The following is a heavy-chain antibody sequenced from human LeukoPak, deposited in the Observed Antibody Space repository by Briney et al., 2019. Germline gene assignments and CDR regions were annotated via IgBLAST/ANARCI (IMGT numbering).Heavy chain of an antibody. J-gene: IGHJ4*02. Sequence: EAGGSLRLSCAASGFTFSIYEMNCVRQAPGKGLEWVSAISGSGGSTYYADSVKGRFTISRDNSKNTLYLQMNSLRAEDTAVYYCAKVVRAVAAGGYFDYWGQGTLVTVSS. V-gene: IGHV3-23*01. CDR1: GFTFSIYE. CDR3: AKVVRAVAAGGYFDY. CDR2: ISGSGGST. D-gene: IGHD6-19*01.